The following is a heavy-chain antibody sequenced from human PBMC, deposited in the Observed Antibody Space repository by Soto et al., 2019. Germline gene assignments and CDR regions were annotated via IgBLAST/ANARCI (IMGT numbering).Heavy chain of an antibody. CDR2: ILYTGST. V-gene: IGHV4-39*01. Sequence: QLHLQESGPGLVKPSETLSLMCTVSGDSISSSSSDWGWVRQPPGKGLEWIGSILYTGSTFYNPSLYSRATISVDTSKKQFALKMSSVTAADTAVYYCARHFGGYSYGYVFDSWGQGALVTVSS. CDR3: ARHFGGYSYGYVFDS. D-gene: IGHD5-18*01. J-gene: IGHJ4*02. CDR1: GDSISSSSSD.